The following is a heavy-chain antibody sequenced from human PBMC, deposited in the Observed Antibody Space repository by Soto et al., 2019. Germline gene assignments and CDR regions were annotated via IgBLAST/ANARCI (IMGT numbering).Heavy chain of an antibody. CDR2: TYYRSKWYN. J-gene: IGHJ4*02. CDR3: VRDNTQTTALDY. V-gene: IGHV6-1*01. Sequence: PSQTLSLTCAISGDSVSSNSAAWNWIRQPPSRGLEWLGRTYYRSKWYNDYAVSVKSRITINPGTSKNQFSLQLNSVTPEDTAVYYCVRDNTQTTALDYWGQGTLVTVSS. D-gene: IGHD4-17*01. CDR1: GDSVSSNSAA.